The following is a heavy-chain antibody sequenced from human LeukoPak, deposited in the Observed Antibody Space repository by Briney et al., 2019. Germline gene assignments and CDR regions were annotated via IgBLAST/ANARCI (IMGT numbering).Heavy chain of an antibody. V-gene: IGHV3-23*01. D-gene: IGHD4-17*01. Sequence: GGSLRLSCAASEFTLSSCAMSWVRQAPGKGLEWVSGISVNGGNTYYADSVKGRFTISRDNSKNTLYLQMNSLRAEDTAVYYCAKVDYGDYTAFDYWGQGTLVTVSS. CDR1: EFTLSSCA. CDR3: AKVDYGDYTAFDY. J-gene: IGHJ4*02. CDR2: ISVNGGNT.